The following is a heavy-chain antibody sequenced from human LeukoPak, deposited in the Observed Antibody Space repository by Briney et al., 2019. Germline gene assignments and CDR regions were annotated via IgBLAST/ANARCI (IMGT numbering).Heavy chain of an antibody. CDR2: IYYSGST. Sequence: PSETLSLTCTVSGGSISSYYWSWIRQPPGKGLEWIGYIYYSGSTNYNPSLKSRVTISVDTSKNQFSLKLSSVTAADTAVYYCARVPPWYGMDVWGQGTTVTVSS. CDR3: ARVPPWYGMDV. CDR1: GGSISSYY. J-gene: IGHJ6*02. V-gene: IGHV4-59*01.